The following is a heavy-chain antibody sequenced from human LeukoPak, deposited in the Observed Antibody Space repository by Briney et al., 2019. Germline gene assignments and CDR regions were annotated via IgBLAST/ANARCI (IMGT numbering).Heavy chain of an antibody. Sequence: GRSLRLSCAASGFTFDDYAMHWVRQAPGKGLEWVSGISWNSGSIGYADSVKGRSTISRDNSNNTLYLQMNSLRAEDTAVYYCAKNHRDILTGYGLICDYWGQGTLVTVSS. D-gene: IGHD3-9*01. CDR3: AKNHRDILTGYGLICDY. V-gene: IGHV3-9*01. CDR1: GFTFDDYA. CDR2: ISWNSGSI. J-gene: IGHJ4*02.